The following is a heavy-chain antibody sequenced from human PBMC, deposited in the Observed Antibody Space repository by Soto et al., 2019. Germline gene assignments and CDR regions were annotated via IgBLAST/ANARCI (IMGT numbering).Heavy chain of an antibody. D-gene: IGHD3-10*01. J-gene: IGHJ4*02. CDR2: IYYSGST. V-gene: IGHV4-59*01. Sequence: SVTLSLTCTVSGGSIRSYYWSWIRQPPGKGLEWIGNIYYSGSTNYNPSLKSRVTISVDTSKNQFSLKVSSVTAADTAVYYCARSYGSGSFLFGYWGQGTLVTV. CDR3: ARSYGSGSFLFGY. CDR1: GGSIRSYY.